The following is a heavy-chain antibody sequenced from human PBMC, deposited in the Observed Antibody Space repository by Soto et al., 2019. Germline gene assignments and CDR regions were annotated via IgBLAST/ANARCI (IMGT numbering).Heavy chain of an antibody. CDR3: ARGPLAARGSYYYSGMDV. CDR2: IIPIYGSA. CDR1: GGAFSGSV. D-gene: IGHD6-25*01. V-gene: IGHV1-69*01. Sequence: QVQLVQSGAEVKQPGSSVKVSCKTSGGAFSGSVISWVRHVPGQGLDWMGAIIPIYGSANYAQNLQGRIMITADESTGATYMELSSLRSEDTAVYYCARGPLAARGSYYYSGMDVWGQGTTVTVSS. J-gene: IGHJ6*02.